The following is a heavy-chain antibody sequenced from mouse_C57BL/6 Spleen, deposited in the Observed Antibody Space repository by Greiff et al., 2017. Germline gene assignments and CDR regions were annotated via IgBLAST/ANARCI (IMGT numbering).Heavy chain of an antibody. CDR1: GYSITSGYY. CDR2: LSYDGSN. Sequence: EVQLQESGPGLVKPSQSLSLTCSVTGYSITSGYYWNWIRQFPGNKLEWMGYLSYDGSNNYNPSLKNRISITRDTSTNQFFLKLNSVTTEDTATYYCARDWFAYWGQGTLVTVSA. J-gene: IGHJ3*01. CDR3: ARDWFAY. V-gene: IGHV3-6*01.